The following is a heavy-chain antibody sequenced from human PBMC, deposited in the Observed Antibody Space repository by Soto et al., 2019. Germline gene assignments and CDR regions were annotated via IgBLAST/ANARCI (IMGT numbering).Heavy chain of an antibody. J-gene: IGHJ4*02. CDR3: ARDLGTPLEN. D-gene: IGHD1-26*01. Sequence: GGSLRLSCAASGFTFSDYYIHWIRRAPGKGLEWISYISGNGEVIHYAASARGRFTISRDNAKNSVYLQMDSLRVEDTAVYYCARDLGTPLENWGQGTLVTVSS. CDR2: ISGNGEVI. V-gene: IGHV3-11*04. CDR1: GFTFSDYY.